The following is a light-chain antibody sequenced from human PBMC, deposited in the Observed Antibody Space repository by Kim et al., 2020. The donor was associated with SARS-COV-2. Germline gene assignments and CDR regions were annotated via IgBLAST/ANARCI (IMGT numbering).Light chain of an antibody. V-gene: IGKV3-15*01. CDR2: ETS. Sequence: EIVMTQSAATLSVSPGERATLSCRASQSIAIDLAWYQHKPGQAPRLLMYETSTRATGIPARFSGSGSGTEFTLTISSLQSEDFAVYYCQQYNRWTLTLGGRTKVEIK. CDR3: QQYNRWTLT. J-gene: IGKJ4*01. CDR1: QSIAID.